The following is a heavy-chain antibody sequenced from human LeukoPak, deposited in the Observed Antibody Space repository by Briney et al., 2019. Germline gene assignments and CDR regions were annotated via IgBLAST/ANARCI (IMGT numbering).Heavy chain of an antibody. J-gene: IGHJ3*02. CDR2: ISAYNGNT. D-gene: IGHD1-26*01. Sequence: EASVKVSCKASGYTFTGYYMHWVRQAPGQGLEWMGWISAYNGNTNYAQKLQGRVTMTTDTSTSTAYMELRSLRSDDTAVYYCASRDTTTDAFDIWGQGTMVTVSS. CDR1: GYTFTGYY. CDR3: ASRDTTTDAFDI. V-gene: IGHV1-18*04.